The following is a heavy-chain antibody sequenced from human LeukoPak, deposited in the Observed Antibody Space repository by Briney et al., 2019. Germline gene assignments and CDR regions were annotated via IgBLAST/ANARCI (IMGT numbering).Heavy chain of an antibody. J-gene: IGHJ5*02. D-gene: IGHD2-2*03. CDR2: ISDSGTT. CDR3: AKTISGYCTRTSCLNWFDP. Sequence: HSGGSLRLSCAASGFTFSRYAMTWVRQAPGKGLEWVSTISDSGTTYYADSVKGRFTISRDNSKNTLYLQMNSLRAEDTALYSCAKTISGYCTRTSCLNWFDPWGPGTLVTVSS. CDR1: GFTFSRYA. V-gene: IGHV3-23*01.